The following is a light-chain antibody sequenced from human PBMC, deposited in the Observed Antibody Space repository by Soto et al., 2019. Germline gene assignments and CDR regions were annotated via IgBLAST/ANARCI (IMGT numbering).Light chain of an antibody. Sequence: IQLTQSPSSLSASVGDRVTIPCRASQGISSYLAWYQQKPGKAPKLLIYAASTFQGGVPSRFSGSGSGTDFTLTINSLQPEDLATYYCQQLNSYPITFGQGTRLEIK. CDR1: QGISSY. J-gene: IGKJ5*01. V-gene: IGKV1-9*01. CDR2: AAS. CDR3: QQLNSYPIT.